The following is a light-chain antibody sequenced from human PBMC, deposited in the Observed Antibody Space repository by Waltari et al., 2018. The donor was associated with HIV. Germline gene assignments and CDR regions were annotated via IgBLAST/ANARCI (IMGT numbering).Light chain of an antibody. CDR1: QSVGTK. CDR2: GAS. Sequence: EIVMTQSPATLSVSPGECATLSFRASQSVGTKLAWYQQKPGQAPRLLIYGASIRATGIPARFSGSGSGMEFTLTISSLQSEDFAVYYCQQNSDWLPITFGQGTRLEI. V-gene: IGKV3-15*01. J-gene: IGKJ5*01. CDR3: QQNSDWLPIT.